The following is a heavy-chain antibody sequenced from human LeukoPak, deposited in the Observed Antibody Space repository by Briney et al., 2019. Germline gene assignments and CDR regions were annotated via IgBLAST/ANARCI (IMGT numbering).Heavy chain of an antibody. Sequence: GSLRLSCAASEFTFVRYAMNWVRQAPGKGLEWVSYISSSSFKIGYADSVKGRFTISRDNSKNSLYLQMDSLRVEDTAVYYCVRDPSSGSSWYYYMDVWGKGTTVTVSS. CDR3: VRDPSSGSSWYYYMDV. CDR1: EFTFVRYA. D-gene: IGHD6-13*01. V-gene: IGHV3-48*04. CDR2: ISSSSFKI. J-gene: IGHJ6*03.